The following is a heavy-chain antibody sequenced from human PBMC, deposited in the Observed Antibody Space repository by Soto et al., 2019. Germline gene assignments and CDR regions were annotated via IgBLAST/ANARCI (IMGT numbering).Heavy chain of an antibody. Sequence: QVQLVQSGAEVKKPGASVKISCKASGYTFRSYAIHWVRQAPGQRPEWMGYITVGNGNTKYPQKFQGRVTITRDTSASTAYMELGSLTSEDPAVYFCPREYLAEYYGLDVWGRGTTVAVSS. CDR3: PREYLAEYYGLDV. CDR2: ITVGNGNT. CDR1: GYTFRSYA. D-gene: IGHD2-2*01. J-gene: IGHJ6*02. V-gene: IGHV1-3*01.